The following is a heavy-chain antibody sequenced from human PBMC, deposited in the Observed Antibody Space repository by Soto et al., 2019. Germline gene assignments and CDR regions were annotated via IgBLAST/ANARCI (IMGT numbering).Heavy chain of an antibody. D-gene: IGHD3-10*01. CDR2: IYYDGSNT. J-gene: IGHJ5*01. Sequence: GASLRLSCAASGFIFSDYGMHWVRQAPGKGLDWLAVIYYDGSNTYYADSVRGRCTISRDNSDSTVFLEMNGLRAEDSAVYYFARAFAQCFGQPPLRSWGRGTLVTVSS. CDR1: GFIFSDYG. CDR3: ARAFAQCFGQPPLRS. V-gene: IGHV3-33*01.